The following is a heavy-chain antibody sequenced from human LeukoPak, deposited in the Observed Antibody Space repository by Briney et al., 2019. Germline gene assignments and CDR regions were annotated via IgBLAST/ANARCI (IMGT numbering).Heavy chain of an antibody. CDR1: GYTFTSYG. D-gene: IGHD2-21*02. Sequence: ASVKVSCKASGYTFTSYGISWVRQAPGQGLEWMGWISAYNGNTNYAQKLQGRVTMTTDTSTSTAHMELRSLRSDDTAVYYCARARYCGGDCYSGYFDYWGQGTLVTVSS. CDR2: ISAYNGNT. V-gene: IGHV1-18*01. J-gene: IGHJ4*02. CDR3: ARARYCGGDCYSGYFDY.